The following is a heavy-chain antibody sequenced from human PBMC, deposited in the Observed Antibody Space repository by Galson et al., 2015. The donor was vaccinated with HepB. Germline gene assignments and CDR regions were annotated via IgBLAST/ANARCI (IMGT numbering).Heavy chain of an antibody. Sequence: QVQLQESGPGLVKPSETLSLTCTVSGGSISSYYWSWIRQPPGKGLEWIGYIYYSGSTYYNPSLKSGVTISVDTSKNQFSLKLSSVTAADTAVYYCARVPSSTDAFDIWGQGTMVTVSS. CDR3: ARVPSSTDAFDI. CDR2: IYYSGST. CDR1: GGSISSYY. D-gene: IGHD2-2*01. V-gene: IGHV4-59*08. J-gene: IGHJ3*02.